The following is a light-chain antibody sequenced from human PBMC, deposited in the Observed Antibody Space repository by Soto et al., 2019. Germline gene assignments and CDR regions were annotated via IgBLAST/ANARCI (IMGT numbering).Light chain of an antibody. V-gene: IGKV3-11*01. J-gene: IGKJ4*01. CDR3: QQSSNWPLT. CDR2: DAS. CDR1: QSVSRY. Sequence: EIVLTQSPATLSLSPGERATLSCRASQSVSRYLACYQQKPGQAPRLLIYDASNRATGVPARFSGSGSGTDFTLTISRLEPEDFAVYYCQQSSNWPLTFVGGTQVEIK.